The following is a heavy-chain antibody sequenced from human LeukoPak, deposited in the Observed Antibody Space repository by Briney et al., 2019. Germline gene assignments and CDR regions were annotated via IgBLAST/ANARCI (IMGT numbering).Heavy chain of an antibody. CDR3: ARGGRWLQFHFDY. CDR2: ISSNGGST. CDR1: X. Sequence: XXHWVRXXPGXGLEYVSAISSNGGSTYYANSVKGRFTISRDNSKNTLYLQMGSLRAEDMAIYYCARGGRWLQFHFDYWGQGTLVTVSS. J-gene: IGHJ4*02. D-gene: IGHD5-24*01. V-gene: IGHV3-64*01.